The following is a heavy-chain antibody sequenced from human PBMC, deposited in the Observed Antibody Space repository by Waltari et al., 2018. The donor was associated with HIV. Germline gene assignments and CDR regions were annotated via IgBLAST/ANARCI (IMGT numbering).Heavy chain of an antibody. D-gene: IGHD4-17*01. CDR2: IGRSGATT. CDR3: ARGHRETVTTLRFDP. CDR1: GLPSRTFA. Sequence: QVLPSGGRLVPPGGSLSSPCAAAGLPSRTFATLWVRQAPGKGLEWVSAIGRSGATTFYADSVKGRFTISRDNSKNTLHLQMNSLRAEDTAVYYCARGHRETVTTLRFDPWGQGTLVTVSS. V-gene: IGHV3-23*01. J-gene: IGHJ5*02.